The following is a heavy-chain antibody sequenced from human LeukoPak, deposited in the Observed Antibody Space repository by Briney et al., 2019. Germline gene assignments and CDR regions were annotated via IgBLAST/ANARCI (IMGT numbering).Heavy chain of an antibody. J-gene: IGHJ6*03. Sequence: SSVTVPCKAAGYTFTSYDIDWVRLASAQGLEWMGWMNPNWGSTSYAQKFECRVTMTRNTSISTAYMELSSLRSEDTAVYYCASSSTIPREYYYYYMDVWGKGTTVTVPS. V-gene: IGHV1-8*01. D-gene: IGHD2-2*01. CDR3: ASSSTIPREYYYYYMDV. CDR2: MNPNWGST. CDR1: GYTFTSYD.